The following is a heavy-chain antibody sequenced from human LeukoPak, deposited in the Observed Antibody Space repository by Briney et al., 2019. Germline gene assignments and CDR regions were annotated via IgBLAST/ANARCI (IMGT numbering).Heavy chain of an antibody. J-gene: IGHJ4*02. V-gene: IGHV4-34*01. CDR3: ARGPEGSNCTPLDY. D-gene: IGHD4-4*01. CDR1: GGSFSGYY. CDR2: INHSGST. Sequence: SETLSLTCAVYGGSFSGYYWSWIRQPPGKGLEWIGEINHSGSTNYNPSLKSRVTISVDTSKNQFSLKLSSVTAADTAVYYCARGPEGSNCTPLDYWGQGTLVTVSS.